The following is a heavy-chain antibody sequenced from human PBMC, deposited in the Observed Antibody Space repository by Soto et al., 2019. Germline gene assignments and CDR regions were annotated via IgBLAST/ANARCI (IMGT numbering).Heavy chain of an antibody. Sequence: SETLSLTCAVSGGSISSGGYSWSWIRQPPGKGLEWIGYFYYTGSTHYNPSLKSRLFTSLDTSKNQFSLQLTSVTAADTAVYYCASLRSRWNIDYWGQGT. CDR1: GGSISSGGYS. CDR3: ASLRSRWNIDY. J-gene: IGHJ4*02. CDR2: FYYTGST. D-gene: IGHD6-13*01. V-gene: IGHV4-30-4*08.